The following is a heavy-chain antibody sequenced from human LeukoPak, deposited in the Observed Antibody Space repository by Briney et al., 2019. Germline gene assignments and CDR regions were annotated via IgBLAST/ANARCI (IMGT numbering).Heavy chain of an antibody. Sequence: ASVKVSCKASGYTLTSYYMHWVRQAPGQGLEWMGIINPSGGSTSYAQKFQGRVTMTRDTSTSTVYMELSSLRSEDTAVYYCARDHRRWLQLVRVTYYFDYWGQGTLVTVSS. CDR2: INPSGGST. D-gene: IGHD5-24*01. CDR3: ARDHRRWLQLVRVTYYFDY. CDR1: GYTLTSYY. J-gene: IGHJ4*02. V-gene: IGHV1-46*01.